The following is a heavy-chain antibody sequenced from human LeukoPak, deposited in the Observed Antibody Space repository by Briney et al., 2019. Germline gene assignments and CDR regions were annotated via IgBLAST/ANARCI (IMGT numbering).Heavy chain of an antibody. D-gene: IGHD1-26*01. CDR2: ISGSGGST. CDR3: AKDPEGATLEEIDY. Sequence: PGGSLRLSCAASGFTFSSYAMSWVRQAPGKGLEWVSAISGSGGSTYYADSVEGRFTISRDNSKNTLYLQMNSLRAEDTAVYYCAKDPEGATLEEIDYWGQGTLVTVSS. CDR1: GFTFSSYA. V-gene: IGHV3-23*01. J-gene: IGHJ4*02.